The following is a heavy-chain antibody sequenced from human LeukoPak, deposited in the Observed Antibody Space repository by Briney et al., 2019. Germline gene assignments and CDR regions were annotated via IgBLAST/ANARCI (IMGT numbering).Heavy chain of an antibody. D-gene: IGHD3-22*01. CDR1: GYTFTSYA. CDR3: ATHYDSSGYYYVNYFDY. J-gene: IGHJ4*02. Sequence: WASVKVSCKASGYTFTSYAISWVRQAPGQGLEWMGRIIPILGIANYAQKFQGRVTITADKSTSTAYMELSSLRSEDTAVYYCATHYDSSGYYYVNYFDYWGQGTLATVSS. V-gene: IGHV1-69*04. CDR2: IIPILGIA.